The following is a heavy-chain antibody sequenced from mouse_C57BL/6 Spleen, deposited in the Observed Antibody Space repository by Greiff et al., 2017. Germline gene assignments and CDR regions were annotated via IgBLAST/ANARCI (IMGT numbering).Heavy chain of an antibody. J-gene: IGHJ3*01. CDR2: INPNNGGT. D-gene: IGHD1-1*01. Sequence: EVQLQQSGPELVKPGASVKISCKASGYTFTDYYMNWVKQSHGKSLEWIGDINPNNGGTSYNQKFKGKATLTVDKSSSTAYMELRSLTSAASAVVDCARVYDGSSDPWFAYWGQGTLVTVSA. V-gene: IGHV1-26*01. CDR1: GYTFTDYY. CDR3: ARVYDGSSDPWFAY.